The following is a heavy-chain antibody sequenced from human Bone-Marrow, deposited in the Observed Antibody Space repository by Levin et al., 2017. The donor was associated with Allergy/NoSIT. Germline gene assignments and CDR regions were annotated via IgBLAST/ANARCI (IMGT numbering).Heavy chain of an antibody. CDR1: GFTFSSSA. CDR3: ARDQGFGDYILYYFDY. D-gene: IGHD4-17*01. CDR2: LSYDGSNK. J-gene: IGHJ4*02. Sequence: QPGGSLRLSCAASGFTFSSSAMHWVRQAPGKGLEWVAGLSYDGSNKFYADSVKGRFTISRDNSKDTLYLQMNSLRADDTAVYHCARDQGFGDYILYYFDYWGQGTLVTVSS. V-gene: IGHV3-30-3*01.